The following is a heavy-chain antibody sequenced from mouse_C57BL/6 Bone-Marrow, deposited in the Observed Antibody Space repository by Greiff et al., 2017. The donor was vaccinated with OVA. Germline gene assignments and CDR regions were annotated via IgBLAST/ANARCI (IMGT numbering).Heavy chain of an antibody. V-gene: IGHV5-6*01. Sequence: EVKLMESGGDLVKPGGSLKLSCAASGFTFSSYGMSWVRQTPDKRLEWVATLSSGGSYTYYPDSVKGRFTISRDNAKNTLYLQMSSLKSEDTAMYYCARDTTVVGPGRFDVWGTGTTVTVSS. D-gene: IGHD1-1*01. CDR3: ARDTTVVGPGRFDV. CDR1: GFTFSSYG. CDR2: LSSGGSYT. J-gene: IGHJ1*03.